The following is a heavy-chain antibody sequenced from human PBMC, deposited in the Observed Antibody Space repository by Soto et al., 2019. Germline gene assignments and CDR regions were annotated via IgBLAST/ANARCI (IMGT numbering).Heavy chain of an antibody. CDR2: INGDGSST. V-gene: IGHV3-74*01. CDR1: GFTFSSSW. Sequence: GGSLRLSCAASGFTFSSSWIHWVRQAPGKGLVWVSRINGDGSSTNYADSVKGRFTISRDNAMKTLYLQMNSLRVEDTAVYYCARGQETIESRPIDYWDQGTLVTVSS. J-gene: IGHJ4*02. CDR3: ARGQETIESRPIDY. D-gene: IGHD6-6*01.